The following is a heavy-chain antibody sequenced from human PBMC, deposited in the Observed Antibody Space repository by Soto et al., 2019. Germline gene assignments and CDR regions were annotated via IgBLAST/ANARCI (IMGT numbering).Heavy chain of an antibody. V-gene: IGHV3-21*02. J-gene: IGHJ6*02. CDR3: ARDTTGDHYYYYYGMDV. CDR2: ISSSSSYI. Sequence: EVQLVESGGALAQPGGSLRLSCAASRFTFSSYSMNWVRQAPGKGLEWVSSISSSSSYIYYADSVKGRFTISRDNAKNSLYLQMNSLRAEDTAVYYCARDTTGDHYYYYYGMDVWGQGTTVTVSS. D-gene: IGHD1-1*01. CDR1: RFTFSSYS.